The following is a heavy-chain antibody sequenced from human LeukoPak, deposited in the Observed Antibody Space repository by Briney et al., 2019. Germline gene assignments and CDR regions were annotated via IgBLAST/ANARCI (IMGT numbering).Heavy chain of an antibody. CDR1: GYTFTSYD. Sequence: ASVKVSCKASGYTFTSYDINWVRQATGQGLEWMGWMNPNSGNTGYAQKFQGRVTMTRNTSISTAYMELSRLRSEDTAVYYCARATYSWLRWKDYYYSYMDVWGKGTTVTISS. D-gene: IGHD5-12*01. CDR3: ARATYSWLRWKDYYYSYMDV. CDR2: MNPNSGNT. V-gene: IGHV1-8*01. J-gene: IGHJ6*03.